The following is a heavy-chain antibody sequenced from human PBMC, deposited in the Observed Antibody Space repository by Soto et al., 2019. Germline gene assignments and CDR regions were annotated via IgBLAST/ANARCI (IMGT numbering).Heavy chain of an antibody. Sequence: ASVKVSCKASGYTFTSYDINWVRQATGQGLEWMGWMNPNSGNTGYAQKFQGRVTMTRNTSISTAYVELSSLRSEDTAVYYCARGIWGSYYAGGVDFDYWGQGTLVTVSS. J-gene: IGHJ4*02. V-gene: IGHV1-8*01. D-gene: IGHD1-26*01. CDR3: ARGIWGSYYAGGVDFDY. CDR2: MNPNSGNT. CDR1: GYTFTSYD.